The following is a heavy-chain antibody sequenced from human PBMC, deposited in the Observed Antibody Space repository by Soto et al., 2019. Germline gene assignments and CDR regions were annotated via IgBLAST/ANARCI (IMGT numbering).Heavy chain of an antibody. Sequence: QVQLQESGPGLVKPSETLSLTCSVSGGSISGFYWTWIRQPPGKGLEWIGYIHDSGSTNYNPALESRVSISVDTSRNELSLKLSSVTAADTARYYCARVVRDSWSGLPTNNWLVPWGQGTLVTVSS. CDR3: ARVVRDSWSGLPTNNWLVP. J-gene: IGHJ5*02. CDR1: GGSISGFY. D-gene: IGHD3-3*01. CDR2: IHDSGST. V-gene: IGHV4-59*01.